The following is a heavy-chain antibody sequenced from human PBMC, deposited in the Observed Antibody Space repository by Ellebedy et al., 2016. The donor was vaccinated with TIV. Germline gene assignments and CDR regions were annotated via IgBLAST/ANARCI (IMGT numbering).Heavy chain of an antibody. CDR3: ARHTGTNGTNPAPDAFDI. D-gene: IGHD1-1*01. CDR1: GYSFTSYW. J-gene: IGHJ3*02. Sequence: GESLKISCKGSGYSFTSYWIGWVRQMPGKGLEWMGIIYPGDSDTRYSPSFQGQVTISADKSISTAYLQWSSLKASDTAMYYCARHTGTNGTNPAPDAFDIWGQGTMVTVSS. CDR2: IYPGDSDT. V-gene: IGHV5-51*01.